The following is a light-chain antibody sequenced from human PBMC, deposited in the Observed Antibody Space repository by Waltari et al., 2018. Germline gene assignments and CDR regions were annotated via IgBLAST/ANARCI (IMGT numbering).Light chain of an antibody. CDR2: DVY. CDR1: QNVNTF. CDR3: QQRVNWPLT. Sequence: EIVLPHSPATLSLSPGGRATSSCRASQNVNTFFAWYQQKPGQSPRLLIFDVYKRATGVPVRFSGSGSGTDFTLTISNLEAEDSAVYYCQQRVNWPLTFGGGTRLEIK. J-gene: IGKJ4*01. V-gene: IGKV3-11*01.